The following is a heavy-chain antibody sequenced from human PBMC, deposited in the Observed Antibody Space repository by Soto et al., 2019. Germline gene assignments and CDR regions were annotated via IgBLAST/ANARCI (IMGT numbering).Heavy chain of an antibody. Sequence: ASVKVSCKASGYTFTSYGISWVRQAPGQGLEWMGWISAYNGNTNYAQKLQGRVTMTTDTSTSTAYMELRSLRSDDTAVYYCARSIVNFWSGYYKGGEDYWGQGTLVTVSS. V-gene: IGHV1-18*01. CDR3: ARSIVNFWSGYYKGGEDY. D-gene: IGHD3-3*01. CDR1: GYTFTSYG. J-gene: IGHJ4*02. CDR2: ISAYNGNT.